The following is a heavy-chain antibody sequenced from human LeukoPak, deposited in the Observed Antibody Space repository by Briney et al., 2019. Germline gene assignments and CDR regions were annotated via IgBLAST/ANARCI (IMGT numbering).Heavy chain of an antibody. CDR3: AVANVDYDFWSGSGYFDY. CDR2: IYYSGST. CDR1: GGSISSYY. V-gene: IGHV4-59*01. D-gene: IGHD3-3*01. Sequence: SETLSLTCTVSGGSISSYYWSWIRQPPGKGLEWLGYIYYSGSTNYNPSLKSRVTISVDTSKNQFSLKLSSVTAADTAVYYCAVANVDYDFWSGSGYFDYWGQGTLVTVSS. J-gene: IGHJ4*02.